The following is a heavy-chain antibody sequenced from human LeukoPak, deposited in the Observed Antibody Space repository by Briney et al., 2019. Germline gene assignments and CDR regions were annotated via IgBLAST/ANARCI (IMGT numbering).Heavy chain of an antibody. J-gene: IGHJ5*02. D-gene: IGHD4/OR15-4a*01. CDR3: VRGPYGASISKWFDP. V-gene: IGHV4-59*01. Sequence: SETLSLTCTVSRGSISGYSWSWIRQSPGGGLEWIGYIYYSGDTAYNPSLRSRVTLSVDTSKNQFSLQLRSVTTADAAVYYCVRGPYGASISKWFDPWGQGTQVIVSP. CDR2: IYYSGDT. CDR1: RGSISGYS.